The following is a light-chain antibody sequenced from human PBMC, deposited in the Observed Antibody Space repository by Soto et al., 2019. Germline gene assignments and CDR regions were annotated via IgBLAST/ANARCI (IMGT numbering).Light chain of an antibody. CDR2: DAS. V-gene: IGKV3-15*01. CDR1: QSVRTY. Sequence: EIVMTQSPATLSVSPGERATLSCGASQSVRTYLAWYQQKPGQAPRLLIHDASTSAPGIPARFSGSGSGTDFTLTISSLQSEDFAVYYCQQYDDWPQTFGQGTKVDIK. J-gene: IGKJ1*01. CDR3: QQYDDWPQT.